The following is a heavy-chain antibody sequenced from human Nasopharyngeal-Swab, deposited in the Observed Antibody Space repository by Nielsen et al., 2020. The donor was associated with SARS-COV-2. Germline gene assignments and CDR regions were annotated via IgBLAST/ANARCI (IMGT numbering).Heavy chain of an antibody. CDR3: ATDRIPAAGDLDY. CDR2: FDPEDGET. Sequence: ASVKVSCKVSGYTLTELSMHWVRQDPGKGGEERGGFDPEDGETIYEQKFQGRVTMTKDTSTDTAYMELSSLRSEDTAVYYCATDRIPAAGDLDYWGQRTLVTVSS. D-gene: IGHD6-13*01. CDR1: GYTLTELS. J-gene: IGHJ4*02. V-gene: IGHV1-24*01.